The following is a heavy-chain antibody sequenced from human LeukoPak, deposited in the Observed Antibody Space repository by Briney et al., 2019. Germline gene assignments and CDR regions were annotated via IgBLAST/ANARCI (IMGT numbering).Heavy chain of an antibody. J-gene: IGHJ3*02. D-gene: IGHD3-22*01. CDR1: GGSISSGSYY. CDR3: ARDLYYYDSSGYYLWGFDI. CDR2: IYTSGST. V-gene: IGHV4-61*02. Sequence: PSQTLSLTCCVSGGSISSGSYYWSWIRQPAGKGLEWIGRIYTSGSTNYNPSLKSRVTISVDTSKNQFSLKLSSVTAADTAVYYCARDLYYYDSSGYYLWGFDIWGQGTMVTVSS.